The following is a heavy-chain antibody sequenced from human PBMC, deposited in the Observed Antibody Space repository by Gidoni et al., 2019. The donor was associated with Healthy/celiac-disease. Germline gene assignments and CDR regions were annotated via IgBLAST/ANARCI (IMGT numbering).Heavy chain of an antibody. CDR3: ARGPTTLRAFDI. D-gene: IGHD4-17*01. CDR2: IGTAGDT. Sequence: EVQLVASGGGLVQPGGSLRLSCAASGFTFSSYDMHWVRQATGKGLEWVSAIGTAGDTYYPGSVKGRFTISRENAKNSLYLQMNSLRAEDTAAYYCARGPTTLRAFDIWGQGTMVTVSS. V-gene: IGHV3-13*01. J-gene: IGHJ3*02. CDR1: GFTFSSYD.